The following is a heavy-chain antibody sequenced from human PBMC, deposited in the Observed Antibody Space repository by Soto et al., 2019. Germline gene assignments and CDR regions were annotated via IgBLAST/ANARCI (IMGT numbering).Heavy chain of an antibody. J-gene: IGHJ5*02. CDR2: INVGNGNT. Sequence: ASVKVSCKTSGYTFITYSIHWVRQAPGQRLEWVGWINVGNGNTKYSQKFQDRVTITTDTSASTAHMELSSLTSEDTAVYYCARERWGSGSRWFDPWG. CDR1: GYTFITYS. D-gene: IGHD6-19*01. V-gene: IGHV1-3*01. CDR3: ARERWGSGSRWFDP.